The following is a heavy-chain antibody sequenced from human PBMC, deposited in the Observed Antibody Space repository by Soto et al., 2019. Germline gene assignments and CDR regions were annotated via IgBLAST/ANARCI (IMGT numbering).Heavy chain of an antibody. CDR3: AGQTFTIAAASYGRSNWFDP. J-gene: IGHJ5*02. V-gene: IGHV4-39*01. CDR1: DGSVRNGMYY. Sequence: SETLSLTCSVSDGSVRNGMYYWSWVRQPPGKGLEWLGTIYFTGNTYYTPSLKSRLTMSIDTSKNEFSLRLNSVTAADTAVYYCAGQTFTIAAASYGRSNWFDPWGPGTLVTVSS. CDR2: IYFTGNT. D-gene: IGHD6-25*01.